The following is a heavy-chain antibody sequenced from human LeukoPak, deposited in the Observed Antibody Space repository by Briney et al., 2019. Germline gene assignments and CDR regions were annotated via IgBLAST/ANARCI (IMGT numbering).Heavy chain of an antibody. CDR2: TSPKSGDR. V-gene: IGHV1-2*02. CDR3: ARDNYGTLDY. Sequence: GASEKVSCKRSGYTFTDYFIHWVRQAPGQGLEWMGWTSPKSGDRKCTQKFRGRVTMTRDTSISTVYMELDRLTFDDTAVYFCARDNYGTLDYWGQGSLVTVSS. CDR1: GYTFTDYF. D-gene: IGHD4-17*01. J-gene: IGHJ4*02.